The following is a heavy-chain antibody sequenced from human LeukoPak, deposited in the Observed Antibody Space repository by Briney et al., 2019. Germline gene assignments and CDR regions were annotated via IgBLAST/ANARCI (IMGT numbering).Heavy chain of an antibody. CDR1: GFTFSSYW. Sequence: GGSLRLSCAASGFTFSSYWMNWARQAPGKGLEWVASINHNGNVNYYVDSVKGRLTISRDYAKNSLYLQMSNLRAEDTAVYFCARGGGLDVWGQGATVTVSS. V-gene: IGHV3-7*03. CDR2: INHNGNVN. D-gene: IGHD3-16*01. CDR3: ARGGGLDV. J-gene: IGHJ6*02.